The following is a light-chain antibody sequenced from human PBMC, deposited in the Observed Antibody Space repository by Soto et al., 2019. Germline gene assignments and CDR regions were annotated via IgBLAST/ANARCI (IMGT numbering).Light chain of an antibody. V-gene: IGKV3-11*01. Sequence: ELVLTQSPVTLPLSPGERATLSCRASQSVSSSLAWYQQKPGQAPRLLISDASNRATGVPARFSGSGSGTDFTLTISSLEPADFAVYYCQQRKTFGGGTKVEIK. J-gene: IGKJ4*01. CDR3: QQRKT. CDR1: QSVSSS. CDR2: DAS.